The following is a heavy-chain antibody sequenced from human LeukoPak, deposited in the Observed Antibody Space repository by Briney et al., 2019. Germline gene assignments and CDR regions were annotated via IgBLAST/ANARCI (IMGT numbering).Heavy chain of an antibody. V-gene: IGHV3-48*03. CDR1: GFTFSSFE. Sequence: GFLRLSCAASGFTFSSFEMNWVRQAPGKGPEWVAYISSSGGTTKYADSVKGRFTISREKAKNSLYLQMNSLRAEDTAVYYCARNPYFDYWGQGTLVTVSS. CDR2: ISSSGGTT. J-gene: IGHJ4*02. CDR3: ARNPYFDY.